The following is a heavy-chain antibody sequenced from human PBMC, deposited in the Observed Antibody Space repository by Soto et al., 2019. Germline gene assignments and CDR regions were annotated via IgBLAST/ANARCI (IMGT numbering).Heavy chain of an antibody. V-gene: IGHV4-59*13. CDR1: GGSISSYY. J-gene: IGHJ6*03. CDR2: IYYSGST. CDR3: ARIGYSSSGDLSYYYYYDMEV. D-gene: IGHD6-13*01. Sequence: SETPSLTCTVSGGSISSYYWSWVRQPPGKGLEWIGYIYYSGSTNYNPSLKSRVTISVDTSKNQFSLKLSSVTAADTAVYYCARIGYSSSGDLSYYYYYDMEVWGKGTTVTV.